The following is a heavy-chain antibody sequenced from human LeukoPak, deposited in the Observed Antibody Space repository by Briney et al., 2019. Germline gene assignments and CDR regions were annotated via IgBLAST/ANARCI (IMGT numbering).Heavy chain of an antibody. J-gene: IGHJ4*02. CDR1: GFTFSSYE. CDR3: ARSPDYYDSSEDY. D-gene: IGHD3-22*01. V-gene: IGHV3-48*03. Sequence: GGSLRLSCAASGFTFSSYEMNWVRQAPGKGLELVSYISSSGSTIYYADSVKGRFTISRDNAKNSLYLQMNSLRAEDTAVYYCARSPDYYDSSEDYWGQGTLVTLSS. CDR2: ISSSGSTI.